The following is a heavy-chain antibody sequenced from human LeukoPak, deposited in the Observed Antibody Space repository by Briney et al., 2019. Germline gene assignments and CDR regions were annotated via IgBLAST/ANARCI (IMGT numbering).Heavy chain of an antibody. CDR2: ISSSSSYI. D-gene: IGHD1-26*01. J-gene: IGHJ3*02. V-gene: IGHV3-21*01. Sequence: KPGGSLRLSCAASGFTFSSYSMNWVRQAPGKGLEWVSSISSSSSYIYYADSVKGRFTISRDNAKNSLYLQMNSLRAEDTAVYYCARDGVGARRGAFDIWGQGTMVTVSS. CDR3: ARDGVGARRGAFDI. CDR1: GFTFSSYS.